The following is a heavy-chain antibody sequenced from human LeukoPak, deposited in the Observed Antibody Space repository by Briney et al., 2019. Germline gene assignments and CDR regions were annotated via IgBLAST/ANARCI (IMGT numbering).Heavy chain of an antibody. Sequence: SETLSLTCTVSGGSISSYDWSWIRQPAGKVLEWIGRTYTSGSTNYNPSLKSRVTMSVDMSKNQFSLKLSSMIAADTAVYYCARVSSSWYQDWYFDLWGRGTLVTVPS. CDR2: TYTSGST. D-gene: IGHD6-13*01. CDR3: ARVSSSWYQDWYFDL. CDR1: GGSISSYD. V-gene: IGHV4-4*07. J-gene: IGHJ2*01.